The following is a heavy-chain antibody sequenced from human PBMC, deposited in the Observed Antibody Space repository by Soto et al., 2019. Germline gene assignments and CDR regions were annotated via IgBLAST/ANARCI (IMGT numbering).Heavy chain of an antibody. V-gene: IGHV4-34*01. CDR1: GGSFSGYY. CDR2: INHSGST. Sequence: SETLSLTCAVYGGSFSGYYWSWIRQPPGKGLEWIGEINHSGSTNYNPSLKIRVTISVDTSKNQFSLKRSSVTAAYTAVYDCARGNGSLDAFDIWGQGTMVTVSS. CDR3: ARGNGSLDAFDI. D-gene: IGHD2-8*01. J-gene: IGHJ3*02.